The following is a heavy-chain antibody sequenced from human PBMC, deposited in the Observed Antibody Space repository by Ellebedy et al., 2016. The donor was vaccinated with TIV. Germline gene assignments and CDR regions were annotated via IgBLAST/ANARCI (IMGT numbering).Heavy chain of an antibody. J-gene: IGHJ4*02. D-gene: IGHD3-22*01. V-gene: IGHV3-48*02. Sequence: GESLKISCAASVFTFSSYSMNWVRQAPGKGLEWVSYISSSSSTIYYAYSVRGRFTISRDNAKNSLYLPMNSLRDEDTDVYYCTRVVYYEESRGNYDPNRPYYIDYWGQGTLVTVSS. CDR1: VFTFSSYS. CDR2: ISSSSSTI. CDR3: TRVVYYEESRGNYDPNRPYYIDY.